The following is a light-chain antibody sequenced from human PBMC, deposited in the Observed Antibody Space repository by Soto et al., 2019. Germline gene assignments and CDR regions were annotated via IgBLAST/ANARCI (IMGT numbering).Light chain of an antibody. Sequence: EIVLTQSPGTVSLSPGETASLSCRASQTVSGSYLAWYQQKPGQAPRLLIYGTTSRATGVPDRFSGGGSGTAFTLTISGLEPEDFAFYNCQQYGSSPPTFGVGTKVEIK. J-gene: IGKJ4*01. CDR1: QTVSGSY. V-gene: IGKV3-20*01. CDR3: QQYGSSPPT. CDR2: GTT.